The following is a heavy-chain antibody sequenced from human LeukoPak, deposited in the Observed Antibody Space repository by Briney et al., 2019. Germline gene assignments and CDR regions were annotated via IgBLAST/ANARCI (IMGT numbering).Heavy chain of an antibody. CDR1: GYSFTSYW. D-gene: IGHD3-22*01. CDR2: IYPGDSDT. J-gene: IGHJ4*02. Sequence: GESLKISCKGSGYSFTSYWIGWVRQMPGKGLEWMGIIYPGDSDTRYSPSFQGQVTISDDKSISTAYLQWSSLKASDTAMYYCARGHYDSSGYYYFDYWGQGTLVTVSS. CDR3: ARGHYDSSGYYYFDY. V-gene: IGHV5-51*01.